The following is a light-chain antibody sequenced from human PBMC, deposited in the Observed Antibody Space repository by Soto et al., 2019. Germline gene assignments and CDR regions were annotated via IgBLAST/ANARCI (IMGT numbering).Light chain of an antibody. CDR1: QSISSY. V-gene: IGKV1-39*01. CDR3: QQYGSSPSVT. CDR2: AAS. J-gene: IGKJ5*01. Sequence: DIQMTQSPSSLSAFVGDRVTITCRASQSISSYLNWYQQKPGKAPKLLIYAASSLQSGVPSRFSGSGSGTDFTLTISRLEPEDFAVYYCQQYGSSPSVTFGQGTRLEIK.